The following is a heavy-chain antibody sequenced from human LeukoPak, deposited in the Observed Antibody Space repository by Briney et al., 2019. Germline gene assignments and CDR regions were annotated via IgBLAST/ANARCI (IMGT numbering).Heavy chain of an antibody. CDR3: ARDQRWGFADY. D-gene: IGHD1-26*01. J-gene: IGHJ4*02. CDR1: GFTFSSYA. V-gene: IGHV3-23*01. Sequence: GGSLRLSCAASGFTFSSYAMSWVRQAPGKGLEWVSAISGSGGSTHYADSVKGRFTISRDNSKNTLFLQMNSLRAEDTAVYYCARDQRWGFADYWGQGTLVTVSS. CDR2: ISGSGGST.